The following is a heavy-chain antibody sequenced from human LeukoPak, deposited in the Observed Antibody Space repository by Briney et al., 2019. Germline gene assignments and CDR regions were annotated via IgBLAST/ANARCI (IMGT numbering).Heavy chain of an antibody. Sequence: ASVKVSCTASGYTFTGYYMHWVRQAPGQGLEWMGWINPNSGGTNYAQKFQGRVTMTRDTSISTAYMELSRLRSDDTAVYYCAIQLEDQLLWQYFDYWGQGTLLTVSS. CDR3: AIQLEDQLLWQYFDY. J-gene: IGHJ4*02. V-gene: IGHV1-2*02. CDR1: GYTFTGYY. CDR2: INPNSGGT. D-gene: IGHD2-2*01.